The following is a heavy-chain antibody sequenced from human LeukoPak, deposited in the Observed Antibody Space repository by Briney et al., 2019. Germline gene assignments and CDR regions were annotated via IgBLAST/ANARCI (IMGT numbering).Heavy chain of an antibody. CDR2: IWYDGSNK. D-gene: IGHD6-19*01. V-gene: IGHV3-33*01. CDR3: ARASDSGWSYFDY. CDR1: GFTFSNYG. Sequence: GGSLRLSCAACGFTFSNYGMHWVRQARAKGLEWVAVIWYDGSNKYYADSVKGRFTISRDNSKNAVYLQMNSLRAEDTAVYYCARASDSGWSYFDYWGQGTLVTVSS. J-gene: IGHJ4*02.